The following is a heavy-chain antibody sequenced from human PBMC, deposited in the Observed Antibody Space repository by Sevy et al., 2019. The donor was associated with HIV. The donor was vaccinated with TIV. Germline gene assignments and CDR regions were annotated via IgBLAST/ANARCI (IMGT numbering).Heavy chain of an antibody. J-gene: IGHJ4*02. CDR1: GGSISTYY. V-gene: IGHV4-59*01. Sequence: SETLSLTCTVSGGSISTYYWNWIRQPPGKGLEWIGYIYYSGNTNYNPSLTSRVSMSVDTSKNHFSLKLSSVTAADTAMYSCARGGPNQQQLDYFDYWGQGTLVTVSS. CDR3: ARGGPNQQQLDYFDY. D-gene: IGHD1-1*01. CDR2: IYYSGNT.